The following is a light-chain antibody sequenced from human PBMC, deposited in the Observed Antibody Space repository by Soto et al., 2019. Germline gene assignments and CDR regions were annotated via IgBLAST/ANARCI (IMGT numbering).Light chain of an antibody. Sequence: EIVLTQSPGTLSLSPGERATLSCRASQSVSSSYLAWYQQKPGQAPRLLIYGASSRATGIPDRFSGSGSGTDFTLTISRLEPEDFAVYHCQQYGNWPKNFGQGTKV. CDR1: QSVSSSY. CDR3: QQYGNWPKN. CDR2: GAS. V-gene: IGKV3-20*01. J-gene: IGKJ1*01.